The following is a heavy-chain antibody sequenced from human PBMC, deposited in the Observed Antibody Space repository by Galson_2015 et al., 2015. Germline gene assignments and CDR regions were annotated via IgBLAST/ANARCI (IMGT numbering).Heavy chain of an antibody. CDR1: GYSFTSYW. CDR2: IDPSDSYT. D-gene: IGHD5-24*01. Sequence: QSGAEVKKPGESLRISCKGSGYSFTSYWISWVRQMPGKGLEWMGRIDPSDSYTNYSPSFQGHVTISADKSISTAYLQWSSLKASDTAMYSCASSVRMAENWFDPWGQGALFTVSS. CDR3: ASSVRMAENWFDP. V-gene: IGHV5-10-1*01. J-gene: IGHJ5*02.